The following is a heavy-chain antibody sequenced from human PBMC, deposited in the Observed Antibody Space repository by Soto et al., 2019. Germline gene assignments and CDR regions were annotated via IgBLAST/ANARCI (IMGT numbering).Heavy chain of an antibody. CDR1: GFTVSSNY. CDR2: IYSGGST. V-gene: IGHV3-66*01. CDR3: ARDSTIFGVVKNFYYMDV. Sequence: GGSLRLSCAASGFTVSSNYMSWVRQAPGKGLEWVSVIYSGGSTYYADSVKGRFTISRDNSKNTLYLQMNGLRAEDTAVYYCARDSTIFGVVKNFYYMDVWGKGTTVTVSS. D-gene: IGHD3-3*01. J-gene: IGHJ6*03.